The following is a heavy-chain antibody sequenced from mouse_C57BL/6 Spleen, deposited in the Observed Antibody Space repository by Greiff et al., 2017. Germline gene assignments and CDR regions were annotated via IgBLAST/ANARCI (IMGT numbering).Heavy chain of an antibody. V-gene: IGHV6-3*01. CDR3: TTNWDYFDY. D-gene: IGHD4-1*01. J-gene: IGHJ2*01. CDR2: SRLKSDNYAT. Sequence: EVKVVESGGGLVQPGGSMKLSCVASGFTFSNYWMNWVRQSPEKGLEWVAQSRLKSDNYATHYAESVKGRFTISRDDSKSSVYLQMNNLRADDTGIYYCTTNWDYFDYWGQGTTLTVAS. CDR1: GFTFSNYW.